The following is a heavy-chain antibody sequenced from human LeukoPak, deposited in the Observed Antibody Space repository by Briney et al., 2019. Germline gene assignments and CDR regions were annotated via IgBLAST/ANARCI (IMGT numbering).Heavy chain of an antibody. CDR2: IYPGDSDT. Sequence: GESLKISCKEPGSRFTSYWIGWVRQMPGKGLEWMGIIYPGDSDTRYSPSFQGQVTISADKSISTAYLQWSSLKASDTAMYYCARLIYTTDYFDYWGQGTLVTVSS. V-gene: IGHV5-51*01. D-gene: IGHD4-17*01. CDR1: GSRFTSYW. J-gene: IGHJ4*02. CDR3: ARLIYTTDYFDY.